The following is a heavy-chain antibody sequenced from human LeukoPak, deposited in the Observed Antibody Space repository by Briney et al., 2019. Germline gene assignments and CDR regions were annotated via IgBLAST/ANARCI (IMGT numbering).Heavy chain of an antibody. CDR3: ARSQYSSSWPTYYYYMDV. J-gene: IGHJ6*03. V-gene: IGHV4-39*07. CDR2: IHYSGST. CDR1: GGSISSSSYY. D-gene: IGHD6-13*01. Sequence: SETLSLTCTVSGGSISSSSYYWGWIRQPPGKGLEWIGSIHYSGSTNYNPSLKSRVTISVDTSKNQFSLKLSSVTAADTAVYYCARSQYSSSWPTYYYYMDVWGKGTTVTVSS.